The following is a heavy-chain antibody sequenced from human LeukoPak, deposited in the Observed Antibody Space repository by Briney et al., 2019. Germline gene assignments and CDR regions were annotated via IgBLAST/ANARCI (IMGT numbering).Heavy chain of an antibody. J-gene: IGHJ3*02. Sequence: SETLSLTCAVSGGSISSGGYSWSWIRQPPGKGLEWFGYIYYSGTTHYNPSLKSRFTISVDTSENEFSPRLTSVAAADTAVYYCARFLARRGAFDIWGQGTMVTVSS. CDR1: GGSISSGGYS. CDR3: ARFLARRGAFDI. D-gene: IGHD1-14*01. CDR2: IYYSGTT. V-gene: IGHV4-30-4*07.